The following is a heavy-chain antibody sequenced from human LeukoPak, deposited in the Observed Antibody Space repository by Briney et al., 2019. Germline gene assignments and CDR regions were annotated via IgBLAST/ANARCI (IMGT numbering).Heavy chain of an antibody. CDR3: AKGSSSSWDHFDY. CDR1: GFTFSSYA. V-gene: IGHV3-23*01. Sequence: GGSLRLSCAASGFTFSSYAMNWVRQAPGKGLEWVSSISTSSSYIYYADSVKGRFTISRDNSKNTLSLQMNSLRAEDTAVYYCAKGSSSSWDHFDYWGQGTLVTVSS. J-gene: IGHJ4*02. D-gene: IGHD6-13*01. CDR2: ISTSSSYI.